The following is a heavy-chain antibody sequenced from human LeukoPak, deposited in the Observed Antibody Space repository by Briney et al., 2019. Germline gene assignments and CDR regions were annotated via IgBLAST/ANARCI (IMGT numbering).Heavy chain of an antibody. CDR2: IYYSGST. V-gene: IGHV4-31*03. CDR3: ARDDGGSYYFDY. Sequence: SETLSLTCTVSGGSISSGGYYWSWLRQHPGKGLEWIGYIYYSGSTYYNPSLKSRVTISVDTSKNQFSLKLSSVTAADTAVYYCARDDGGSYYFDYWGQGTLVTVSS. D-gene: IGHD2-15*01. CDR1: GGSISSGGYY. J-gene: IGHJ4*02.